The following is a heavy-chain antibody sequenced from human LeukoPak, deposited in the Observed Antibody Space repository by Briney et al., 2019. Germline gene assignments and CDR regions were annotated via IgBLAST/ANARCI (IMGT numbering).Heavy chain of an antibody. CDR1: GFTFSNYW. V-gene: IGHV3-74*01. CDR2: INSDGSST. Sequence: HPGGSLRLSCAASGFTFSNYWMHWVRQAPGKGLVWVSRINSDGSSTTYADSVKGRFTISRDNAKNTLYLQMNSLRAEDTAVYSCARGPQALTSLYAFDVWGHGTMVTVSS. J-gene: IGHJ3*01. CDR3: ARGPQALTSLYAFDV.